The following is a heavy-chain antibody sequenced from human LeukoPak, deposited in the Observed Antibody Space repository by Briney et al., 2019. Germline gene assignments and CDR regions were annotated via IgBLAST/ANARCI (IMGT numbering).Heavy chain of an antibody. CDR1: LLAPSIYA. D-gene: IGHD1-26*01. CDR2: ISGRVGSP. CDR3: AKDRHLVGATQVFDY. Sequence: GGSLCLSSAPSLLAPSIYAMSGVCQAPRGGVEGGSAISGRVGSPYSTASAKGRSPISREHSKNTLSLKLNILTVRTTPVYSVAKDRHLVGATQVFDYWGQGTLVTVSS. J-gene: IGHJ4*02. V-gene: IGHV3-23*01.